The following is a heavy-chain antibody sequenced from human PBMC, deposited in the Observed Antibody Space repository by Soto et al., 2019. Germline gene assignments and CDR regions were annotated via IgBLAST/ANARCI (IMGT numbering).Heavy chain of an antibody. CDR3: ARVPGYSIGDL. D-gene: IGHD2-21*01. CDR1: GYTFTSYA. CDR2: INAGNGNT. J-gene: IGHJ2*01. Sequence: QVQLVQSGAEVKKPGASVKVSCKASGYTFTSYAMHWVRQAPGQRLEWMGGINAGNGNTKYSQKFQGSVTITRDTSASTAYMELSSLRSEETAVYYCARVPGYSIGDLWGRGTLVTVSS. V-gene: IGHV1-3*01.